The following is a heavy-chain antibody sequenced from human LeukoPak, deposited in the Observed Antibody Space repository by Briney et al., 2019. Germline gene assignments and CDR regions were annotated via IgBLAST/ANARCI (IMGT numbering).Heavy chain of an antibody. CDR2: IYYSGST. V-gene: IGHV4-59*08. D-gene: IGHD2-21*02. CDR1: GGSISSYY. CDR3: ARHLTYCGGDCYSDAFDI. J-gene: IGHJ3*02. Sequence: PSETLSLTCTVSGGSISSYYWSWIRQPPGKGLEWIGYIYYSGSTNYNPSLKSRVTISVDTSKNQFSLKLSSVTAADTAVYYCARHLTYCGGDCYSDAFDIWGQGTMVTVSS.